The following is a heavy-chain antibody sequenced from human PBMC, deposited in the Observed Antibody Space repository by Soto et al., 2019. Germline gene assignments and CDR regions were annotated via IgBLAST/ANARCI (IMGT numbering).Heavy chain of an antibody. CDR2: ISYDGSNK. CDR3: ARAEMYYFDY. CDR1: GFTFSSYA. J-gene: IGHJ4*02. V-gene: IGHV3-30-3*01. Sequence: QVQLVESGGGVVQPGRSLRLSCAASGFTFSSYAMHWVRQAPGKGLEWVAVISYDGSNKYYADSVKGRFTISRDNSKNTLYLQMNSLRAEDTAVYYCARAEMYYFDYCGQGTLVTVSS.